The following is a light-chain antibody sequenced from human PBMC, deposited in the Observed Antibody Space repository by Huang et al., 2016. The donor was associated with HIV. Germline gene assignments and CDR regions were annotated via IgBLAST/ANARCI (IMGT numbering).Light chain of an antibody. CDR3: QQYESWPPLT. J-gene: IGKJ4*01. CDR2: ATS. CDR1: QSVRDK. Sequence: EIVMTQSPDTLSVSPGERATLSCRASQSVRDKLAWYQQKPGQAPRLLLHATSTRATGVPARFSGSGSGTEVTLTISSLQSEDCGVYYCQQYESWPPLTFGGGTKVEIK. V-gene: IGKV3-15*01.